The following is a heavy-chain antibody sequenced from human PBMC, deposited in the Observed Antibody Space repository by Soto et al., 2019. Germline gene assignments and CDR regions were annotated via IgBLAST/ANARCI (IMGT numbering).Heavy chain of an antibody. D-gene: IGHD2-21*02. J-gene: IGHJ4*02. V-gene: IGHV3-23*01. CDR2: ISGSGGAT. CDR3: ARTRTAFYRYYFDS. CDR1: GFTFKDFA. Sequence: GSLRLSCSTSGFTFKDFALIWGRRAPGKGLEWVSGISGSGGATYYTDSVEGRFTISKDFSKNTVSLQMTGLRVDDTAVYYCARTRTAFYRYYFDSWGQGALVTVSS.